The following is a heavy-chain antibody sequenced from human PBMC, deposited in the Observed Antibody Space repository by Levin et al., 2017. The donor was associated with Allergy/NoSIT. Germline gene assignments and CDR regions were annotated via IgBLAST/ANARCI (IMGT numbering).Heavy chain of an antibody. CDR1: GFTFSSYA. CDR2: ISGSGGST. Sequence: SCAASGFTFSSYAMSWVRQAPGKGLEWVSAISGSGGSTYYADSVKGRFTISRDNSKNTLYLQMNSLRAEDTAVYYCAKHLRDSSGYYRYFDYWGQGTLVTVSS. CDR3: AKHLRDSSGYYRYFDY. D-gene: IGHD3-22*01. V-gene: IGHV3-23*01. J-gene: IGHJ4*02.